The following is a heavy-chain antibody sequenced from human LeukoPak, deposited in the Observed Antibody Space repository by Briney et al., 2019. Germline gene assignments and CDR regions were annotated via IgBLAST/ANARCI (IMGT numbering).Heavy chain of an antibody. CDR2: INHSGST. D-gene: IGHD6-19*01. V-gene: IGHV4-34*01. CDR3: ARRIAVSGARGNWYFDL. Sequence: TLSLTXXXYSXXFSGXYWSWIRQPPGKGLEWIGEINHSGSTNYNPSLKSRVTISVDTSKNHFSLKLSSVTAADTAVYYCARRIAVSGARGNWYFDLWGRGTLVTVSS. CDR1: SXXFSGXY. J-gene: IGHJ2*01.